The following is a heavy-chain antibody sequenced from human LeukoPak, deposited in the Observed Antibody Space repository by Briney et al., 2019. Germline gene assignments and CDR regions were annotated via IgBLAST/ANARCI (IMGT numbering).Heavy chain of an antibody. D-gene: IGHD3-22*01. J-gene: IGHJ4*02. Sequence: GGSLRLSCAASGFTVSSNYMSWVRQAPGKGLEWVSVIYSGGSTYYADSVKGRFTISRDNSKNTLYLQMNSLRAEDTAVYYCANRYDSSGYYFSPYDYWGQGTLVTVSS. CDR1: GFTVSSNY. CDR2: IYSGGST. CDR3: ANRYDSSGYYFSPYDY. V-gene: IGHV3-66*01.